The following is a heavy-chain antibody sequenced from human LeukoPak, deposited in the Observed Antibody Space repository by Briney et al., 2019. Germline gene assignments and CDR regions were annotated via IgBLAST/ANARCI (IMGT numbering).Heavy chain of an antibody. CDR3: ASIEYSSSSHNY. V-gene: IGHV4-59*08. CDR2: IYYSGST. CDR1: GGSISSYY. Sequence: SETLSLTCTVSGGSISSYYWSWIRHPPGKGLEWIGYIYYSGSTNYNPSLKSRVTISVDTSKNQFSLKLSSVTAADTAVYYCASIEYSSSSHNYWGQGTLVTVSS. D-gene: IGHD6-6*01. J-gene: IGHJ4*02.